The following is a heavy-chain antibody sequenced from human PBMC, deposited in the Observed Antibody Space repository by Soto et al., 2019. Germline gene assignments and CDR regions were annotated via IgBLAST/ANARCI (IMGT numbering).Heavy chain of an antibody. CDR1: GFTFSSYG. CDR2: ISYDGSNK. CDR3: AKVGGADIVVVPAVRWGAETRHFDL. J-gene: IGHJ2*01. Sequence: QVQLVESGGGVVQPGRSLRLSCAASGFTFSSYGMHWVRQAPGKGLEWVAVISYDGSNKYYADSVKGRFTISRDNSKNTLYLQMNSLRAEDTAVYYCAKVGGADIVVVPAVRWGAETRHFDLWGRGTLVTVSS. V-gene: IGHV3-30*18. D-gene: IGHD2-2*01.